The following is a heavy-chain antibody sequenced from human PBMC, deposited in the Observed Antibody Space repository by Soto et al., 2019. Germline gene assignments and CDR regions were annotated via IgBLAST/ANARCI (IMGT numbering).Heavy chain of an antibody. J-gene: IGHJ5*02. D-gene: IGHD3-9*01. V-gene: IGHV3-23*01. CDR2: ISPNGDAT. Sequence: GGSLRLSCAASGFTFSTYAMSWVRQAPGKGLEWVSAISPNGDATYYADSVKGRFTISRDNSRNTLYLQMNSLKADDTAVYYCAGLYDISLPWGQGTLVTVSS. CDR1: GFTFSTYA. CDR3: AGLYDISLP.